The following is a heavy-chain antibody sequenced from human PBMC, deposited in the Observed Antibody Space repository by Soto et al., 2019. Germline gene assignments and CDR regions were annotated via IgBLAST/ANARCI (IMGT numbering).Heavy chain of an antibody. J-gene: IGHJ5*02. V-gene: IGHV1-18*01. CDR3: ARDREYYYDSSGYYPGFDP. CDR2: ISAYNGNT. CDR1: GYTFTSYG. D-gene: IGHD3-22*01. Sequence: ASVKVSCKASGYTFTSYGISWVRQAPGQGLEWMGWISAYNGNTNYAQKLQGRVTMTTDTSTSTAYMELRSLRSDDTAVYYCARDREYYYDSSGYYPGFDPWGQGTLVTVSS.